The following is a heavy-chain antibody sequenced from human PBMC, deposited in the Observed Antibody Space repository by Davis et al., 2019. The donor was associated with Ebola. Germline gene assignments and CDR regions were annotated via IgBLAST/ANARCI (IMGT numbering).Heavy chain of an antibody. CDR1: GFTVSSNY. Sequence: GGSLRLSCAASGFTVSSNYMSWVRQAPGKGLEWVSVIYSGGSTYYADSVKGRFTISRHNAKNSLYLQLNTLRDEDTAVYFCVSAGWDHWGQGTLVTVSS. CDR3: VSAGWDH. J-gene: IGHJ4*02. D-gene: IGHD2-15*01. V-gene: IGHV3-53*01. CDR2: IYSGGST.